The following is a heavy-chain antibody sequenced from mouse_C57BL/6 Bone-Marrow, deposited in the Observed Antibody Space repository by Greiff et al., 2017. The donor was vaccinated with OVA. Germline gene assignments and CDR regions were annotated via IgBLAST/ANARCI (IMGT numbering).Heavy chain of an antibody. CDR3: GRGYGYDGFAY. J-gene: IGHJ3*01. CDR1: GYAFSSYW. CDR2: IYPGDGDT. Sequence: VQLQESGAELVKPGASVKISCKASGYAFSSYWMNWAKQRPGKGLEWIGQIYPGDGDTNYNGKFKGKATLTADKSSSTAYMQLSSLTSEDSAVYFCGRGYGYDGFAYWGQGTLVTVSA. V-gene: IGHV1-80*01. D-gene: IGHD2-2*01.